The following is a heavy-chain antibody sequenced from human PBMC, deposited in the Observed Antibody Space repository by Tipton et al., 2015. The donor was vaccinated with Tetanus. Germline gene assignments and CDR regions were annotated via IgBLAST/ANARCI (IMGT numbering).Heavy chain of an antibody. CDR3: ARNFRFREQLWAHFDY. J-gene: IGHJ4*02. CDR2: IGISSTTN. Sequence: QLVQSGGGLVQPGGSLRLSCAASGFTFSSYTMSWVRQAPGKGLEWVSYIGISSTTNYYADSVKGRFTISRDNAKNSMFLQMNSLRDEDTAVYYCARNFRFREQLWAHFDYWGQGSLVTVSS. V-gene: IGHV3-48*02. D-gene: IGHD1/OR15-1a*01. CDR1: GFTFSSYT.